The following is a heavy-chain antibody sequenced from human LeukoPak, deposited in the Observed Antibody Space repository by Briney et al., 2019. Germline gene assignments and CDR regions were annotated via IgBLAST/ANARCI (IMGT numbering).Heavy chain of an antibody. V-gene: IGHV4-39*02. D-gene: IGHD5-18*01. J-gene: IGHJ5*02. Sequence: SETLSLTCSVSGGSISSSSYYWGWIRQPPGKELEWIGTIYYNGNTYYNPSLKSRVTISADTSKNPFSLKLRSVTAADTAVYYCARVEGNSPPYNWFDRWGQGTLVTVSS. CDR3: ARVEGNSPPYNWFDR. CDR2: IYYNGNT. CDR1: GGSISSSSYY.